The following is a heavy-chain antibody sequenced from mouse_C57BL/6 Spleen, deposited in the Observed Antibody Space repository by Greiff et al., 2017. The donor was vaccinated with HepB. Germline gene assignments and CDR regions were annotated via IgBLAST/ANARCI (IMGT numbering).Heavy chain of an antibody. J-gene: IGHJ1*03. D-gene: IGHD1-1*01. V-gene: IGHV1-55*01. CDR2: IYPGSGST. CDR1: GYTFTRYW. Sequence: QVQLKQSGAELVKPGASVKMSCKASGYTFTRYWLTWVKQRPGQGLEWIGDIYPGSGSTNYTEKFKSKATLTVDTSSSTAYRQLSSLTSEDSAVYYCARPDYYGSSDDWYFEGWGTGTTVTVSS. CDR3: ARPDYYGSSDDWYFEG.